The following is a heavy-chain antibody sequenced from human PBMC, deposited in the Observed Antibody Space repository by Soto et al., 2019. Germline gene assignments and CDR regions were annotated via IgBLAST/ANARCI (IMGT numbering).Heavy chain of an antibody. J-gene: IGHJ6*02. D-gene: IGHD3-22*01. Sequence: QVQLVQSGAEVKKPGSSVKVSCKASGGTFSSYAISWVRQAPGQGLEWMGGIIPIFGTANYPQKFQGRVTITADESTSTAYMELSSLRSEDTAVYYCARGDAYYYDSSGSYYYYGMDVWGQGTTVTVSS. CDR3: ARGDAYYYDSSGSYYYYGMDV. V-gene: IGHV1-69*01. CDR2: IIPIFGTA. CDR1: GGTFSSYA.